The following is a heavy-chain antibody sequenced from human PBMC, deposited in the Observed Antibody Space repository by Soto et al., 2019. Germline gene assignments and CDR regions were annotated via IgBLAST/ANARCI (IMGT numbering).Heavy chain of an antibody. CDR3: ARYIVATNYFDY. CDR2: MNPNSGNT. D-gene: IGHD5-12*01. CDR1: GYTFTSYD. J-gene: IGHJ4*02. V-gene: IGHV1-8*01. Sequence: ASVKVSCKASGYTFTSYDINWVRQATGQGLEWMGWMNPNSGNTGYAQKFQGRVTMTRNTSISTAYMELSSLRSEDTAVYYCARYIVATNYFDYWGQGTLVTVSS.